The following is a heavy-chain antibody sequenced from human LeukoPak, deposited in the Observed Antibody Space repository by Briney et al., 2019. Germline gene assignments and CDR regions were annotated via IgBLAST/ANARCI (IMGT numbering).Heavy chain of an antibody. Sequence: SETLSLTCAVSGGSISSSNWWSWVRQPPGKGLEWIGEIYHSGSTNYNPSLKSRVTISVDKSKNQFSLKLNSVTAADTAVYYCARSVSSGWYNWFDPWGQGTLVTVSS. CDR2: IYHSGST. D-gene: IGHD6-19*01. J-gene: IGHJ5*02. V-gene: IGHV4-4*02. CDR3: ARSVSSGWYNWFDP. CDR1: GGSISSSNW.